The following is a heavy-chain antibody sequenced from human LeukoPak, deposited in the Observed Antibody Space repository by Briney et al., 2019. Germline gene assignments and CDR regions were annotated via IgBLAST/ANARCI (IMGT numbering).Heavy chain of an antibody. CDR1: GFTVSSNY. CDR2: IYNGGGT. J-gene: IGHJ4*02. Sequence: GGSLRLSCAASGFTVSSNYMSWVRQAPGKGLEWVSVIYNGGGTYYADSVKGRFTISRDNSKNTLWLQMNSLRAEDTAVYYCARATYYYETSGYYHFDYWGQGTLVTVSS. V-gene: IGHV3-53*01. D-gene: IGHD3-22*01. CDR3: ARATYYYETSGYYHFDY.